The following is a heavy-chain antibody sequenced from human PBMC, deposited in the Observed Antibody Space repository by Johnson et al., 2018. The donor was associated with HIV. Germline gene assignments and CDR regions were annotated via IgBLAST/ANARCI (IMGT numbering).Heavy chain of an antibody. CDR1: RFAFKTYA. V-gene: IGHV3-30*04. Sequence: QVQLVESGGGVVQPGLSLRLSCAASRFAFKTYAMHWVRQTPGKGLEWLAVISYDGSKTYYADSVKGRVTISRDNSKNTLYLQMNSPRAEDTAVYYCASGWGIAASDAFDIWGQGTMVIVSS. CDR2: ISYDGSKT. D-gene: IGHD6-13*01. CDR3: ASGWGIAASDAFDI. J-gene: IGHJ3*02.